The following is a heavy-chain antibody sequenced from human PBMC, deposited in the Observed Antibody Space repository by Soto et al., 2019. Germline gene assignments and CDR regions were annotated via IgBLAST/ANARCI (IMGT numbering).Heavy chain of an antibody. CDR3: ARDGEYYYDSSGYYKVNWFDP. V-gene: IGHV4-38-2*02. CDR2: IYHSGST. D-gene: IGHD3-22*01. J-gene: IGHJ5*02. Sequence: SETLSLTCAVSGYSISSGYYWGWIRQPPGKGLEWIGSIYHSGSTYYNPSLKSQVTISVDTSKNQFSLKLSSVTAADTAVYYCARDGEYYYDSSGYYKVNWFDPWGQGTLVTVSS. CDR1: GYSISSGYY.